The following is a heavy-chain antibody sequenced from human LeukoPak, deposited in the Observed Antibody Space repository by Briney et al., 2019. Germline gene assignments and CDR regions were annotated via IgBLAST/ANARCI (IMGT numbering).Heavy chain of an antibody. J-gene: IGHJ5*02. D-gene: IGHD6-13*01. CDR3: ARGVVISHSSSWGGWFDP. Sequence: FQGRVTITRDTSASTAYMELSSLRSEDTAVYYCARGVVISHSSSWGGWFDPWGQGTLVTVSS. V-gene: IGHV1-3*01.